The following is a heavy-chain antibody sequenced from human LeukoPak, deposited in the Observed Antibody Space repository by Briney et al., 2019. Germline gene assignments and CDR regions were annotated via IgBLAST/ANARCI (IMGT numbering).Heavy chain of an antibody. V-gene: IGHV1-69*13. D-gene: IGHD2-2*01. Sequence: SVKVSCKASGGTFSSYAISWVRQAPGQGLEWMGGIIPIFGTANYAQKFQGRVTITADESTSTAYVELSSLRSEDTAVYYCARRYCSSTSCYAYDYWGQGTLVTVSS. CDR3: ARRYCSSTSCYAYDY. CDR1: GGTFSSYA. CDR2: IIPIFGTA. J-gene: IGHJ4*02.